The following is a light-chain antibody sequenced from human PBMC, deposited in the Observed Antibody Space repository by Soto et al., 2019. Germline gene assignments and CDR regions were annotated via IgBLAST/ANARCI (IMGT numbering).Light chain of an antibody. CDR1: QSVSSN. CDR3: QQYNNWPPEYT. J-gene: IGKJ2*01. V-gene: IGKV3-15*01. Sequence: EIVMTQSPATLSVSPGERATLSCRASQSVSSNLAWYQQKPGQAPRLLIYGASTRSTGIPARFSGSESGPEFTLTISSLQSEDFAVYYCQQYNNWPPEYTFGQGTKLEIK. CDR2: GAS.